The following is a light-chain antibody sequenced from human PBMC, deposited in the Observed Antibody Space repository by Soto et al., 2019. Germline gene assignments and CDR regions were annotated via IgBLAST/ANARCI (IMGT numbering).Light chain of an antibody. CDR2: GAS. CDR3: QQCGGSPIFT. V-gene: IGKV3-20*01. CDR1: QSVSSNY. J-gene: IGKJ3*01. Sequence: EIVLTQSPGTLSLSPGERATLSCRASQSVSSNYLAWYQFKVGQAPRLLIYGASNRPTGIPDRFSGSGSGTDFTLTISRLEPEDSAVYFCQQCGGSPIFTFGPGTKLDIK.